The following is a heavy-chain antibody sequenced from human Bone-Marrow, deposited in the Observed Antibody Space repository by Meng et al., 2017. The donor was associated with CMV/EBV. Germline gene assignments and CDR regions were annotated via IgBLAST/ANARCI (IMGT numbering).Heavy chain of an antibody. J-gene: IGHJ6*02. CDR3: ARSPIRKYCSSTSSPYYYYGMDV. CDR1: GYTFTGYY. CDR2: INPNSGGT. Sequence: ASVKVSCKASGYTFTGYYMHWVRQAPGQGLEWMGWINPNSGGTNYAQKFQGRVTMTRDTSISTAYMELSRLRSDHTAVYYSARSPIRKYCSSTSSPYYYYGMDVWGQGTTVTVSS. D-gene: IGHD2-2*01. V-gene: IGHV1-2*02.